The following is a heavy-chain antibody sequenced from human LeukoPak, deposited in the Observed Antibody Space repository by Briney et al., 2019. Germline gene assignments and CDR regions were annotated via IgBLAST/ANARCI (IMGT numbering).Heavy chain of an antibody. CDR2: IYFSGTT. CDR1: GDSISTYY. V-gene: IGHV4-59*08. CDR3: ARHGPLYDIWSAQFYFDS. Sequence: SETLSLTCTVSGDSISTYYWSWIRQPPGKELEWIGYIYFSGTTKCSPSLKSRVTISVDTSKDQFSLSLSSVTAADTAVYYCARHGPLYDIWSAQFYFDSWGQGTLVTVSS. J-gene: IGHJ4*02. D-gene: IGHD3-3*01.